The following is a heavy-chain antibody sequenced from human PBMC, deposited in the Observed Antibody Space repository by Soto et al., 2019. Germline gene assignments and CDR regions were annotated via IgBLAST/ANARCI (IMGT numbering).Heavy chain of an antibody. CDR3: ARRPTTAHFDY. J-gene: IGHJ4*02. CDR2: ISSSGGST. Sequence: EVQLLESGGGLVQPGGSLRVSCAASGFTFSSYAMSWVRQAPGKGLEWVSAISSSGGSTNYADSVKGRFTISRDNSKNSQYMLKNCLRGEDSAVYYRARRPTTAHFDYWGQGALVNVST. V-gene: IGHV3-23*01. D-gene: IGHD1-7*01. CDR1: GFTFSSYA.